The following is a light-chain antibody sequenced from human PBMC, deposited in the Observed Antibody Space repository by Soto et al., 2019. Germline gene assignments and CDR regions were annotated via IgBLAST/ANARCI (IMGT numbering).Light chain of an antibody. CDR1: QGVGSR. Sequence: TKSPCTLSLSPGERATLSCRASQGVGSRLAWYQQKPGQAPRLLIYRASSRATGISGSFSGSGSGTEFTLTITCLQSEDFAVYYCQQYNEWPITSGQGTRLE. CDR2: RAS. V-gene: IGKV3-15*01. CDR3: QQYNEWPIT. J-gene: IGKJ5*01.